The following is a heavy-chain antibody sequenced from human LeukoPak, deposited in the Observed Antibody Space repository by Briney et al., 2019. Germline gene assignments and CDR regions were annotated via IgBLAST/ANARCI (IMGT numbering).Heavy chain of an antibody. CDR1: GFAFATYW. J-gene: IGHJ4*02. Sequence: GGSPRLSCAASGFAFATYWMHWVRQAPGKGLEWLSRINGEGSSINYADSVKGRFTISRDNAKNTLYLQIDSLRVEDTAVYYCARVNRMVPGYCSGGTCPGDYWGQGTLVTVSS. CDR3: ARVNRMVPGYCSGGTCPGDY. V-gene: IGHV3-74*01. CDR2: INGEGSSI. D-gene: IGHD2-15*01.